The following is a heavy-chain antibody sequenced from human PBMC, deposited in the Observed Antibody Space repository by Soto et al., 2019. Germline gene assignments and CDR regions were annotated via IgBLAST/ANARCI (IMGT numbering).Heavy chain of an antibody. CDR3: AKDRGSGSYAANYYYYGMDV. CDR1: GFTFDDYA. J-gene: IGHJ6*02. D-gene: IGHD3-10*01. CDR2: INWNSGSI. Sequence: EEQLVESGGGLVQPGRSLRLSCAASGFTFDDYAMHWVRQAPGKGLEWVSGINWNSGSIGYADSVKGRFTISRDNAKNSLYLQMNSLRAEDTALYYCAKDRGSGSYAANYYYYGMDVWGQGTTVPVSS. V-gene: IGHV3-9*01.